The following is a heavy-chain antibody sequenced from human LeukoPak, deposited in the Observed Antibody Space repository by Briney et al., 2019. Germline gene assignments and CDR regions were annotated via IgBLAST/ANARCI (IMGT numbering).Heavy chain of an antibody. CDR1: GGSISSYY. J-gene: IGHJ6*03. CDR2: IYYSGST. V-gene: IGHV4-59*01. CDR3: ARDPYSGYYGDYYYYYMDV. Sequence: SETLSLTCTVSGGSISSYYWSWIRQPPGKGLEWIGYIYYSGSTNYNPSLKSRVTISVDTSKDQFSLKLSSVTAADTAVYYCARDPYSGYYGDYYYYYMDVWGKGTTVTISS. D-gene: IGHD5-12*01.